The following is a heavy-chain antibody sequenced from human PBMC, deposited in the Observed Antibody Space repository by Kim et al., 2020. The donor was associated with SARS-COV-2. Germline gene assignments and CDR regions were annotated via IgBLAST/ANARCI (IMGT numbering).Heavy chain of an antibody. CDR2: ISSNGGST. CDR3: ARERADDSSGYLFDY. D-gene: IGHD3-22*01. Sequence: GGSLRLSCAASGFTFSSYAMHWVRQAPGKGLEYVSAISSNGGSTYYANSVKGRFTISRDNSKNTLYLQMGSLRAEDMAVYYCARERADDSSGYLFDYWGQGTLVTVSS. CDR1: GFTFSSYA. J-gene: IGHJ4*02. V-gene: IGHV3-64*01.